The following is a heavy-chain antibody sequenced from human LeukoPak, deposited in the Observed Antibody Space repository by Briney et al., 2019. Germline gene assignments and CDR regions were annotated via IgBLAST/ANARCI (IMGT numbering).Heavy chain of an antibody. CDR2: ISRNSGSI. J-gene: IGHJ4*02. CDR1: GFTFDDYA. CDR3: AKDKMAGIGYYFDY. V-gene: IGHV3-9*03. D-gene: IGHD6-19*01. Sequence: GGSLRLSCAASGFTFDDYAMHWVRQAPGKGLEWVSGISRNSGSIGYADSVKGRFTISRDNAKNSLYLQMDSLRAEDMALYYCAKDKMAGIGYYFDYWGQGTLVTVSS.